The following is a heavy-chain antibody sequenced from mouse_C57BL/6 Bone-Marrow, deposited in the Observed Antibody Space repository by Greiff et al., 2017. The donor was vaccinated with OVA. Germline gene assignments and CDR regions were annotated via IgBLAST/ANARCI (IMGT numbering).Heavy chain of an antibody. V-gene: IGHV5-9-1*02. Sequence: DVMLVESGEGLVKPGGSLKLSCAASGFTFSSYAMSWVRQTPEKRLEWVAYISSGGDYIYYADTVKVRFTISRDNARNTLYLQMSSLKSEDTAMYYCTSGTSSVELGWYFDVWGTGTTVTVAS. CDR2: ISSGGDYI. J-gene: IGHJ1*03. D-gene: IGHD1-1*01. CDR1: GFTFSSYA. CDR3: TSGTSSVELGWYFDV.